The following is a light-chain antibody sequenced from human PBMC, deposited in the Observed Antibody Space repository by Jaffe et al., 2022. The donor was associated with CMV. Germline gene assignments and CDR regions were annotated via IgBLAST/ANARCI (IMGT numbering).Light chain of an antibody. CDR1: QSINSY. CDR3: QQSYSTPWT. V-gene: IGKV1-39*01. Sequence: DIQMTQSPSSLSASVGDRVTITCRASQSINSYLNWYHQKPGKAPKLLIYGASSLQSGVPSRFSGSGSGTDFTLTISSLQPEDFATYYCQQSYSTPWTFGQGTKVEIK. J-gene: IGKJ1*01. CDR2: GAS.